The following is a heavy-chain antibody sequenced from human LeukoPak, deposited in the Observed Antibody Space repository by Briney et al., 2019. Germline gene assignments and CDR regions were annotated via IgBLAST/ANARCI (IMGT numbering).Heavy chain of an antibody. CDR2: IYSGGSA. J-gene: IGHJ4*02. Sequence: GGALRLSCAASGFTVSSNYMSWVRQAPGKGLEWVSVIYSGGSAYYADSVKGRFTISRDNSKNTLYLQMNSLRAEDTAVYYCARERPYDTSGYYPFGYWGQGTLVIVSS. V-gene: IGHV3-66*01. CDR3: ARERPYDTSGYYPFGY. D-gene: IGHD3-22*01. CDR1: GFTVSSNY.